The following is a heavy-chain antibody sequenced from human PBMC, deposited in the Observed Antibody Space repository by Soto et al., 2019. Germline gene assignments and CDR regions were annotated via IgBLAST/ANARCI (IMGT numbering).Heavy chain of an antibody. CDR1: GGTXISYS. V-gene: IGHV1-69*13. Sequence: SXKVSCEASGGTXISYSISWVRQAPGQGLEWMGGIIPIFGTANYAQKFQGRVTITADESTSTAYMELSSLRSEDTSVYYCAREAGGGGDSTPDVYWGQGTLFTVS. J-gene: IGHJ4*02. CDR3: AREAGGGGDSTPDVY. D-gene: IGHD2-21*02. CDR2: IIPIFGTA.